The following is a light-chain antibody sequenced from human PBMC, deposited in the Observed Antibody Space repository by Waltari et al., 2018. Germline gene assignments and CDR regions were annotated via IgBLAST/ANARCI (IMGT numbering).Light chain of an antibody. J-gene: IGLJ1*01. CDR3: YSADSSGNHGGV. CDR2: EDN. CDR1: ALPTKS. V-gene: IGLV3-10*01. Sequence: SYELTQPPSVSVSPGQTARITCSGDALPTKSAYWYQQKSGQAPVLVIYEDNKRPSGIPERFSGSSSGTTATLTIGGAQAEDEGDYYCYSADSSGNHGGVFGTGTKVSVL.